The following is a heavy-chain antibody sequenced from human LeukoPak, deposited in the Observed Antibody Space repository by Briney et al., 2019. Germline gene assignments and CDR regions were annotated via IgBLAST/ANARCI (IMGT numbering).Heavy chain of an antibody. CDR2: IYYSWGM. J-gene: IGHJ4*02. V-gene: IGHV4-38-2*01. CDR3: ARNVTAGFFDY. CDR1: GSSITSDYF. D-gene: IGHD1-1*01. Sequence: SETLSLTCDVSGSSITSDYFWGWIRQPPGKGLEWIAAIYYSWGMYFNPSLKSRVTISLDASKNQYSLKMTSLTAADTAIYHCARNVTAGFFDYWGQGILVTVS.